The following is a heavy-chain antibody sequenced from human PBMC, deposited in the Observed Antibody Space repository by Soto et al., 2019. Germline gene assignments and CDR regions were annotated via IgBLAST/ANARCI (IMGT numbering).Heavy chain of an antibody. CDR1: GFTFSSYA. J-gene: IGHJ5*01. V-gene: IGHV3-23*01. Sequence: EVQLLESGGGLVQPGGSLRLSCAASGFTFSSYAMSWVRQAPGKGLEWVSAISGSGGSTFYADSMKGRFTISRDTSKNTLFLQMNSLRAEDTAVYYCAKDRGRGYDWFDSWGQGTLVTVSS. CDR3: AKDRGRGYDWFDS. D-gene: IGHD5-12*01. CDR2: ISGSGGST.